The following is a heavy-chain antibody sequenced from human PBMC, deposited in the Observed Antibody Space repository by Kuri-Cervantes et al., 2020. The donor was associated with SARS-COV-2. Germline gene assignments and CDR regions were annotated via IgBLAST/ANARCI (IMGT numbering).Heavy chain of an antibody. V-gene: IGHV3-66*02. J-gene: IGHJ4*02. D-gene: IGHD3-10*01. Sequence: GESLKISCAASGFTVSSNYMSWVRQAPGKGLEWVSVIYSGGSTYYADSVKGRFTISRDNSKNTLYLQMNSLRAEDTAVYYCAKGHSEWDTMVRGVIIRGCDYWGQGTLVTVSS. CDR2: IYSGGST. CDR3: AKGHSEWDTMVRGVIIRGCDY. CDR1: GFTVSSNY.